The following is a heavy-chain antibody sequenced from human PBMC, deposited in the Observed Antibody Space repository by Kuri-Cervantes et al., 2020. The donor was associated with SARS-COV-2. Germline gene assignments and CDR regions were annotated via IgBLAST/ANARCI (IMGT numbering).Heavy chain of an antibody. CDR3: ARHVESGWTPLGYSDMDV. CDR1: GYSISSGY. V-gene: IGHV3-73*01. J-gene: IGHJ6*02. Sequence: GESLKISCAVSGYSISSGYYWGWIRQPPGKGLEWIGHIRTKPNSYATAYAASVKGRFTISRDDSKNTAYLQMNSLKTEDTAVYFCARHVESGWTPLGYSDMDVWGQGTRVTVSS. D-gene: IGHD6-19*01. CDR2: IRTKPNSYAT.